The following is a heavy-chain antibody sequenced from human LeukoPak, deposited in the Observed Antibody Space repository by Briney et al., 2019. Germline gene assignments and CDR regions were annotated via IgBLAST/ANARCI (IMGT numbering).Heavy chain of an antibody. CDR1: GFTFSSYG. V-gene: IGHV3-30*18. CDR2: ISYDGSNK. D-gene: IGHD2-15*01. CDR3: AKVGGGCCFDY. J-gene: IGHJ4*02. Sequence: GGSLRLSCAASGFTFSSYGIHWVRQAPGKGLEWVAVISYDGSNKYYADSVKGRFTISRDNSKNTLYLQMNSLRAEDTAVYYCAKVGGGCCFDYWGQGTLVTVSS.